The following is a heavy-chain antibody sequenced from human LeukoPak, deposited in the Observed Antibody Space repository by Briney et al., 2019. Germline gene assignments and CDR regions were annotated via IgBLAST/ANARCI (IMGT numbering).Heavy chain of an antibody. CDR1: GFTFSSYG. D-gene: IGHD1-26*01. J-gene: IGHJ4*02. Sequence: GGSLRLSCAASGFTFSSYGMHWVRQAPGKGLEWVAVISYDGSNKYYADSVKGRFTISRDNSKNTLYLQMNSLRVEDTAVYYCAKEVGTFTLDYWGQGTLVTVSS. CDR2: ISYDGSNK. CDR3: AKEVGTFTLDY. V-gene: IGHV3-30*18.